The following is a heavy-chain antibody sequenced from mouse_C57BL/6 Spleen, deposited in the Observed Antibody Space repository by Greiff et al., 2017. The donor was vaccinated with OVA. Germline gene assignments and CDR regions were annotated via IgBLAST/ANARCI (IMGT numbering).Heavy chain of an antibody. CDR2: ISSGSSTI. J-gene: IGHJ1*03. CDR1: GFTFSDYG. V-gene: IGHV5-17*01. D-gene: IGHD1-1*01. CDR3: GRQITTVVAKGYFDV. Sequence: EVKVEESGGGLVKPGGSLKLSCAASGFTFSDYGMHWVRQAPEKGLEWVAYISSGSSTIYYADTVKGRFTISRDNAKNTLFLQMTSLRSEDTAMYYCGRQITTVVAKGYFDVWGTGTTVTVSS.